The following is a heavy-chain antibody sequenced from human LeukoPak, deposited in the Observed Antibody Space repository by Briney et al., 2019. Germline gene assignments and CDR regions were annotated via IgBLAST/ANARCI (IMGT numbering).Heavy chain of an antibody. J-gene: IGHJ4*02. Sequence: SVKVSCKASGGTFSSYAISWVRQAPGQGLEWMGGVIPIFGTANYAQKFQGRVTITTDESTSTAYMELSSLRSEDTAVYYCARGRYYYDSSGFYPRHYFDYWGQGTLVTVSS. CDR2: VIPIFGTA. CDR1: GGTFSSYA. CDR3: ARGRYYYDSSGFYPRHYFDY. V-gene: IGHV1-69*05. D-gene: IGHD3-22*01.